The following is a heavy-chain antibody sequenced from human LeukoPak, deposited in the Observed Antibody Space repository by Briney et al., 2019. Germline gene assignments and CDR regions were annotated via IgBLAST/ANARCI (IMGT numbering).Heavy chain of an antibody. Sequence: PSETLSLTCTVSGDSISSSRFYWAWIRQPPGRGLEWIGSILYTGRTFYSPSLKSRVTISVGTSKNQFSLRLGSVTASDTAVYYCARRDVGATIDYWGQGTLVTVSS. V-gene: IGHV4-39*01. CDR2: ILYTGRT. D-gene: IGHD1-26*01. CDR3: ARRDVGATIDY. CDR1: GDSISSSRFY. J-gene: IGHJ4*02.